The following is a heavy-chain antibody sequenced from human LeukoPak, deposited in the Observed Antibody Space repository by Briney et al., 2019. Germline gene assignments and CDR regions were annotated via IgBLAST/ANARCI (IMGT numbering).Heavy chain of an antibody. CDR1: GFTFSSYA. Sequence: GGSLRLSCAASGFTFSSYAMHWVRQAPGKGLEWVGRIKSKTDGGTTDYAAPVKGRFTFSRDDSKNTLYLYINSLKTEDTAVYYCTRVQQYQLSTFNYWGQGTLVTVSS. V-gene: IGHV3-15*01. J-gene: IGHJ4*02. CDR2: IKSKTDGGTT. CDR3: TRVQQYQLSTFNY. D-gene: IGHD2-2*01.